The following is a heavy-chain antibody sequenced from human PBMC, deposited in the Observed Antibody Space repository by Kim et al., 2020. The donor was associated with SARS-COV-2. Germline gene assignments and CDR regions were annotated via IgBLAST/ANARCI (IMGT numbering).Heavy chain of an antibody. CDR2: ISSNGGST. Sequence: GGSLRLSCAASGFTFSSYAMHWVRQAPGKGLEYVSAISSNGGSTYYANSVKGRFTISRDNSKNTLYLQMGSLRAEDMAVYYCARQDDSSGYYYVGLPDYWGQGTLVTVSS. CDR1: GFTFSSYA. J-gene: IGHJ4*02. D-gene: IGHD3-22*01. CDR3: ARQDDSSGYYYVGLPDY. V-gene: IGHV3-64*01.